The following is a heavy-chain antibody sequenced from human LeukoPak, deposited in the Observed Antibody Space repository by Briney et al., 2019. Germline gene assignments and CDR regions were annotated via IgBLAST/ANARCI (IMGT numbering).Heavy chain of an antibody. CDR2: IYHSGST. J-gene: IGHJ1*01. D-gene: IGHD2-15*01. CDR1: GGSISSGGYS. Sequence: PSQTLSLTCAVSGGSISSGGYSWSWIRQPPGKGLDWIGYIYHSGSTYYNPSLKSRVTISVDRSKNQFSLKLSSVTAADTAVYYCARADGGCSGGSCYEYFQHWGQGTLVTVSS. V-gene: IGHV4-30-2*01. CDR3: ARADGGCSGGSCYEYFQH.